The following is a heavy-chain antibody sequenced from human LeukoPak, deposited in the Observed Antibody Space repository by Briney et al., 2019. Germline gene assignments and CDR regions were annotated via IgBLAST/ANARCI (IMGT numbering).Heavy chain of an antibody. D-gene: IGHD3-3*01. V-gene: IGHV3-69-1*01. J-gene: IGHJ3*02. CDR1: GFTFNSHS. Sequence: PGGALSLSFAGSGFTFNSHSINRVREAPGKGLEWIATMTVTNKIYYADSMKGLFTIARNNAEKSVYLQINRLRDEDTADYSGARAQTLFWEFDGFDIWGQGTKVTVSS. CDR3: ARAQTLFWEFDGFDI. CDR2: MTVTNKI.